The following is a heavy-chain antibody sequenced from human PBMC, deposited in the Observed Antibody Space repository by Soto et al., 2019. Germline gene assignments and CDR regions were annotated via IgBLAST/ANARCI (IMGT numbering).Heavy chain of an antibody. CDR1: GYTFFNYG. J-gene: IGHJ5*02. D-gene: IGHD2-2*01. CDR3: ARVVPGAEAWFGP. CDR2: ISLYSDGT. Sequence: QVQLVQSGGEVKRPGASVKGSCKTSGYTFFNYGITWGRQAPGQPLEWLGWISLYSDGTNYAQKFQGRVSMTTDTSTTTAYMELRSLRSDDTAVYYCARVVPGAEAWFGPWGQGTLVTVSS. V-gene: IGHV1-18*01.